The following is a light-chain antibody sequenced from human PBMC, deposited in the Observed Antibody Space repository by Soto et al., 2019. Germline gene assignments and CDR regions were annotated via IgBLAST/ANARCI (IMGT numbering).Light chain of an antibody. V-gene: IGKV3-20*01. J-gene: IGKJ3*01. Sequence: MVLTQSPATLSLSPGERATLSCRASQSVSSSYLAWYQQKPDQAPRLLIYGAASRPTGIPGRFSGSGSGTDFTLTISSLEHEDLAVYYCQQYCSSPFTFGPGTKVDIK. CDR3: QQYCSSPFT. CDR2: GAA. CDR1: QSVSSSY.